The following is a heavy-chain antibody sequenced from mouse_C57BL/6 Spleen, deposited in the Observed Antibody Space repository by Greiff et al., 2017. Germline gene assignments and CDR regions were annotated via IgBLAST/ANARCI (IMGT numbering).Heavy chain of an antibody. CDR1: GYAFSSSW. D-gene: IGHD2-14*01. J-gene: IGHJ2*01. CDR3: ARQPFRYYFDY. CDR2: IYPGDGDT. V-gene: IGHV1-82*01. Sequence: VQLQQSGPELVKPGASVKISCKASGYAFSSSWMNWVKQRPGKGLEWIGRIYPGDGDTNYNGKFKGKATLTADKSSSTAYMQLSSLTSEDSAVYFCARQPFRYYFDYWGQGTTRTVSS.